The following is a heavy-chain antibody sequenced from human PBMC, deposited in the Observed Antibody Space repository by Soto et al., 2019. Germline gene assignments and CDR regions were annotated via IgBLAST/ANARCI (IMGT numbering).Heavy chain of an antibody. CDR3: ATWIPAGRYDFWSGHGYYYGMDV. V-gene: IGHV1-24*01. CDR2: FDPEDGET. CDR1: GYTLTELS. J-gene: IGHJ6*02. Sequence: QVQLVQSGAEVKKPGASVKVSCKVSGYTLTELSMHWVRQAPGKGLEWMGGFDPEDGETIYAQKFQGRVTMTEDTSTDKAYMELSSLRSEDTAVYYCATWIPAGRYDFWSGHGYYYGMDVWGQGTTVTVSS. D-gene: IGHD3-3*01.